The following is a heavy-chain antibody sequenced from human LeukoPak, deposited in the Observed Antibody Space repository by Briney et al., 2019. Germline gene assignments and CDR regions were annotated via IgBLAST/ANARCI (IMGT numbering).Heavy chain of an antibody. CDR2: IKQDGSEK. CDR1: GFTFSSYW. D-gene: IGHD1-26*01. Sequence: GGSLRLSCVASGFTFSSYWMSWVRQAPGKGLEWVANIKQDGSEKYYVDSVKGRFTISRDNAKNSLYLQMNSLRAEDTAVYYCARDGVGATTYYYYGMDVWGQGTTVTVSS. CDR3: ARDGVGATTYYYYGMDV. J-gene: IGHJ6*02. V-gene: IGHV3-7*01.